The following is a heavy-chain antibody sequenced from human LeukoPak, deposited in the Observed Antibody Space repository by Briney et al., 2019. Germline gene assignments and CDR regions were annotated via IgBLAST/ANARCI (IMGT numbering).Heavy chain of an antibody. CDR2: INPNSGGT. CDR3: ARDLLPAAITNWFDP. Sequence: ASVKVSCKASGYTFTGYYMHWVRQAPGQGLEWMGWINPNSGGTNYAQKFQGRVTMTRDTSISTAYMELSRLRPDDTAVYYCARDLLPAAITNWFDPWGQGTLVTVSS. J-gene: IGHJ5*02. V-gene: IGHV1-2*02. D-gene: IGHD2-2*01. CDR1: GYTFTGYY.